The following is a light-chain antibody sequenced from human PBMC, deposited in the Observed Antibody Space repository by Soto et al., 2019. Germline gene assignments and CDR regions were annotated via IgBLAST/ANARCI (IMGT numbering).Light chain of an antibody. Sequence: IVMTQSPATLSVSPGEKATLSCRASQRVSNNLAWYQQKPGQAPRLLIYFASPRATGIPARFSGSGSGTEFSLTISNLQSEDFAVYYCQQYNKWPLTFGGGTKVE. CDR2: FAS. J-gene: IGKJ4*01. CDR1: QRVSNN. V-gene: IGKV3-15*01. CDR3: QQYNKWPLT.